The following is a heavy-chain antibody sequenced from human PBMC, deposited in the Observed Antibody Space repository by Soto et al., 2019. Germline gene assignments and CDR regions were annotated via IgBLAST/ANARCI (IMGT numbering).Heavy chain of an antibody. D-gene: IGHD1-26*01. CDR2: IGTAGDP. V-gene: IGHV3-13*05. J-gene: IGHJ6*02. Sequence: PGGSLRLSCAASGFTFSSYDMHWVRQATGKGLEWVSAIGTAGDPYYPGSVKGRFTISRENAKNSLYLQMNSLRAGDTAVYYCARAGSGSSGGDYYYYGMDVWGQGTTVTVSS. CDR1: GFTFSSYD. CDR3: ARAGSGSSGGDYYYYGMDV.